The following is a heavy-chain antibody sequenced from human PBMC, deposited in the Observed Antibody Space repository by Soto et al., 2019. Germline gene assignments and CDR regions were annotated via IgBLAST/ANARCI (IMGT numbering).Heavy chain of an antibody. CDR1: GFTFSSYS. CDR3: TTGVKATNAFDI. CDR2: IKSKTDGGTT. V-gene: IGHV3-15*01. D-gene: IGHD5-12*01. Sequence: GGSLRLSCAASGFTFSSYSMNWVRQAPGKGLEWVGRIKSKTDGGTTDYAAPVKGRFTISRDDSKNTLYLQMNSLKTEDTAVYYCTTGVKATNAFDIWGQGTMVTVSS. J-gene: IGHJ3*02.